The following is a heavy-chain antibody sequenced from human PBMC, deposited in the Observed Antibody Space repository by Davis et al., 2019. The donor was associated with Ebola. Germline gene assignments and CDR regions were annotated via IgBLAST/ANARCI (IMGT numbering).Heavy chain of an antibody. V-gene: IGHV1-46*01. Sequence: AASVKVSCKASGYTFTYRYLHWVRQAPGQGLEWMGVIDPREGNTHYAQKFQGRITLTRDRSTSTVYMELSILRSDDTAVYYCDREDLFGDDYWGQGTLVTVSS. CDR1: GYTFTYRY. CDR3: DREDLFGDDY. J-gene: IGHJ4*02. CDR2: IDPREGNT. D-gene: IGHD2-21*01.